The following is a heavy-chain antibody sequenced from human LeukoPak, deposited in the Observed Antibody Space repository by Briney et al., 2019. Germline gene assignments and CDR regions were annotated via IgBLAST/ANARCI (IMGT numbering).Heavy chain of an antibody. D-gene: IGHD6-19*01. CDR2: MNPNNGNT. CDR1: GYTFTGYY. J-gene: IGHJ1*01. Sequence: ASVKVSCKASGYTFTGYYMHWVRQAPGQGLEWMGLMNPNNGNTDYAQKFQGRVTLTRNTSISTAYMELSSLRSEDTAVYYCTRGGPVAGTHKYFQHWGQGTLVTVSS. V-gene: IGHV1-8*02. CDR3: TRGGPVAGTHKYFQH.